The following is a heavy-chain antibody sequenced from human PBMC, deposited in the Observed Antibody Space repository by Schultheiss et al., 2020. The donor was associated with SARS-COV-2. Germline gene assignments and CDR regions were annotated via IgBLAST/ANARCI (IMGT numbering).Heavy chain of an antibody. Sequence: SETLSLTCTVSGGSISSGDYYWSWIRQPPGKGLEWIGYIYYSGSTNYNPSLKSRVTISVDTSKNQFSLKLSSVTAADTAVYYCARDGAYYDFWSGYYTRAMDVWGQGTTVTVSS. V-gene: IGHV4-61*08. CDR1: GGSISSGDYY. CDR2: IYYSGST. CDR3: ARDGAYYDFWSGYYTRAMDV. J-gene: IGHJ6*02. D-gene: IGHD3-3*01.